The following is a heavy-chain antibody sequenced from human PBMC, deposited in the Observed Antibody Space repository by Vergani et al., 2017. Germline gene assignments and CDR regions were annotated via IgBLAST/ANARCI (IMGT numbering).Heavy chain of an antibody. Sequence: QVTLKESGPVLVKPTETLTLTCTVSGFSLSNARMGVSWIRQPPGKALEWLAHIFSNDEKSYSPSLKSRLTISKDTSKSQVVLTMTNMDPVDTATYYCARVEPDYYGSGSWYYFDYWGQGTLVTVSS. D-gene: IGHD3-10*01. CDR1: GFSLSNARMG. V-gene: IGHV2-26*01. CDR2: IFSNDEK. CDR3: ARVEPDYYGSGSWYYFDY. J-gene: IGHJ4*02.